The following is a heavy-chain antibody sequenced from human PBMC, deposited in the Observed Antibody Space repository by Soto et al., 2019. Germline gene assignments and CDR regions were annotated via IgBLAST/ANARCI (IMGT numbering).Heavy chain of an antibody. J-gene: IGHJ4*02. Sequence: GGSLRLSCAASGFTFTYAWMSWVRQAPGKGPEWVGRIKSKTDGGTTDYAAPVKGRFTISRDDSKDTLYLQMNSLKIEDTAVYYCTHDYGDYRYYFDYWGPGTLVPVSS. CDR3: THDYGDYRYYFDY. CDR2: IKSKTDGGTT. V-gene: IGHV3-15*01. D-gene: IGHD4-17*01. CDR1: GFTFTYAW.